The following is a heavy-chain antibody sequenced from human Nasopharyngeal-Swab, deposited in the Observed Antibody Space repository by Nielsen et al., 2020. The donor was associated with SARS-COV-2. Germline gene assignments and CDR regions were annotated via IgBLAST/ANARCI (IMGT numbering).Heavy chain of an antibody. CDR2: ISYDGSKK. D-gene: IGHD6-19*01. J-gene: IGHJ5*02. V-gene: IGHV3-30*03. CDR3: ARASRGWS. Sequence: LSLTCAASGFTFSSYGMHWVRQAPGKGLEWVAFISYDGSKKYFLDSVKGRFTISRDNAKKSLHLQMNSLRAEDTAVYYCARASRGWSWGQGTPVTVSS. CDR1: GFTFSSYG.